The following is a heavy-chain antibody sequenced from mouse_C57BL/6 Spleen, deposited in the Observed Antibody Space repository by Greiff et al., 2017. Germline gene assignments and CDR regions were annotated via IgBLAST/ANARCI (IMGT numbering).Heavy chain of an antibody. J-gene: IGHJ4*01. V-gene: IGHV1-53*01. D-gene: IGHD2-1*01. CDR1: GYTFTSYW. CDR3: ARGNYGKYYAMDY. Sequence: QVQLQQPGTELVKPGASVKLSCKASGYTFTSYWLHWVKQRPGQGLEWIGNINPSNGGTNYNEKFKSKATLTVDKSSSTAYMQLSSLTSEDSAVYYCARGNYGKYYAMDYWGQGTSVTVSS. CDR2: INPSNGGT.